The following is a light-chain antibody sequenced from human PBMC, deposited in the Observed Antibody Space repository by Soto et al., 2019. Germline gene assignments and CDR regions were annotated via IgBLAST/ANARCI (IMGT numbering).Light chain of an antibody. V-gene: IGKV3-15*01. CDR1: QSVSSN. CDR2: GAS. Sequence: EIVRTQSTATLSVAPGERATLSCRASQSVSSNLAWYPQKPGQAPRLLIYGASTRATGIPARFSGSGSGTEFTLTFSSLSYEDFALYYRQQYINWPPYTFGYGTKQQIK. J-gene: IGKJ2*01. CDR3: QQYINWPPYT.